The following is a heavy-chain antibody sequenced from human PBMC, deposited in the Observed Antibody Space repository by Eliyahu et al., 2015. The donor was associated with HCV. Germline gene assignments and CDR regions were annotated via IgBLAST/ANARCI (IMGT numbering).Heavy chain of an antibody. V-gene: IGHV4-38-2*02. CDR2: VYHRGSP. CDR3: ARGSPTSYNYDS. D-gene: IGHD3-10*01. Sequence: QVHLQESGPGLVKPSETLSLTCTVSGYSITSNYYCALNPQAPGKGLGWVGGVYHRGSPSYNPSLSSRVAISLDTSRNQFSLTLTSLTAADTAVYFCARGSPTSYNYDSWGQGTLVSVSS. J-gene: IGHJ4*02. CDR1: GYSITSNYY.